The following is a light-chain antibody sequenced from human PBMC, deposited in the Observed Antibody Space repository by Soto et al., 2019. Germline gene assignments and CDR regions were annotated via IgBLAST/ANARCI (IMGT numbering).Light chain of an antibody. CDR1: SSDVGGYDY. Sequence: HSVLSHPRSVSWSPGHSVTISCTGTSSDVGGYDYVSWYQLHPGKAPKLMIFEVSNRPSGVSYRFSGSKSGNTASLTISGLQAEEEADYFCSSYSISNDYLFGTGTKVTVL. CDR3: SSYSISNDYL. V-gene: IGLV2-8*01. J-gene: IGLJ1*01. CDR2: EVS.